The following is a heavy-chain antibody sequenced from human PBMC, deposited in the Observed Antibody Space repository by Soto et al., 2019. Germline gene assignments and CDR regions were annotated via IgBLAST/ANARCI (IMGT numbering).Heavy chain of an antibody. CDR2: ISGSGGST. V-gene: IGHV3-23*01. D-gene: IGHD3-10*01. CDR3: AKDTYYYGSGSYYNDY. Sequence: GESLKISCAASGFTFSSYAMSWVRQAPGKGLEWVSAISGSGGSTYYADSVKGRFTISRDNSKNTLYLQMNSLRAEDTAVYYCAKDTYYYGSGSYYNDYWGQGTLVTVSS. CDR1: GFTFSSYA. J-gene: IGHJ4*02.